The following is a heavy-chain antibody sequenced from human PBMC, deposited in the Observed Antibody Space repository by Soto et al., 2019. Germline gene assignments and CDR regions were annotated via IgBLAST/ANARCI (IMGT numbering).Heavy chain of an antibody. D-gene: IGHD6-13*01. CDR1: GGSLSSYY. V-gene: IGHV4-59*01. CDR3: ASDQRIAAVGTEGWFDP. Sequence: SETLSLTCTVSGGSLSSYYWTWIRQSPGKGLEWIGYVYFSGNANYNPSLKSRVTISIDTSKNQFSLSLASVTAADTASYYCASDQRIAAVGTEGWFDPWGQGTLVTVSS. CDR2: VYFSGNA. J-gene: IGHJ5*02.